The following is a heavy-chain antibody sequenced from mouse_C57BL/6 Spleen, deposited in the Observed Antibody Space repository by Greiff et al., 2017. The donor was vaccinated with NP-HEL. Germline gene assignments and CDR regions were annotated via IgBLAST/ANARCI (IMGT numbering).Heavy chain of an antibody. CDR1: GYTFTDYN. D-gene: IGHD2-4*01. CDR3: ARGDYAGYAMDY. Sequence: EVQLQQSGPELVKPGASVKIPCKASGYTFTDYNMDWVKQSHGKSLEWIGDINPNNGGTIYNQKFKGKATLTVDKSSSTAYMELSSLTSEDTAVYDGARGDYAGYAMDYWGQGTSVTVSS. J-gene: IGHJ4*01. CDR2: INPNNGGT. V-gene: IGHV1-18*01.